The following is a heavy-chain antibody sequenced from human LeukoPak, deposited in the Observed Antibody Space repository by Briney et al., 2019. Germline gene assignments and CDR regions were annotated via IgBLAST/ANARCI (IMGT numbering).Heavy chain of an antibody. CDR2: ISGSGGST. J-gene: IGHJ4*02. CDR3: ANIARYYDFWSGYYPDDY. V-gene: IGHV3-23*01. D-gene: IGHD3-3*01. Sequence: GGSLRLSCAASGFPFSSYAMSWVRQAPGKGLEWVSAISGSGGSTYYADTVKGRFTISRDNSNNTLYLQMKSLRDEDTAVYYCANIARYYDFWSGYYPDDYWGQGTLVTVSS. CDR1: GFPFSSYA.